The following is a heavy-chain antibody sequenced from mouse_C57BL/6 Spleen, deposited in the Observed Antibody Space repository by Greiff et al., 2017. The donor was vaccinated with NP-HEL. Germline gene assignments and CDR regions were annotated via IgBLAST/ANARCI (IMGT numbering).Heavy chain of an antibody. Sequence: EVKVVESGGGLVQPGGSLSLSCAASGFTFTDYYMSWVRQPPGKALEWLGFIRNKANGYTTEYSASVKGRFTISRDNSQSILYLQMNALRAEDSATYYCARTGRYFDVWGTGTTVTVSS. CDR1: GFTFTDYY. D-gene: IGHD4-1*01. CDR2: IRNKANGYTT. CDR3: ARTGRYFDV. V-gene: IGHV7-3*01. J-gene: IGHJ1*03.